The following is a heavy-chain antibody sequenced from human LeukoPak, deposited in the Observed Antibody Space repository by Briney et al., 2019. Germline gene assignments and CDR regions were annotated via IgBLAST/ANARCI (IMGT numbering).Heavy chain of an antibody. V-gene: IGHV3-23*01. CDR3: ARDERLLSFLK. CDR1: GFTFSSYA. J-gene: IGHJ4*02. Sequence: PGGSLRLSCAASGFTFSSYAMSWVRQAPGKGLEWVSAISGSGGSTYYADSVKGRFTISRDNSKNTLYLQMNSLRAEGTAIYYCARDERLLSFLKWGQGTLVTVSS. CDR2: ISGSGGST. D-gene: IGHD3-3*01.